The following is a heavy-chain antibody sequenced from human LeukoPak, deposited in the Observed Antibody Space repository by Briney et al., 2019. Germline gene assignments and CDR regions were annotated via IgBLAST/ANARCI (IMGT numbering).Heavy chain of an antibody. CDR3: ARDLYNSASR. J-gene: IGHJ4*02. CDR2: IKQDGGEK. Sequence: GGSLRLSCAASGFTFSSSWMTWVRQAPGKGLEWVANIKQDGGEKYYVDSVKGRFTISRDNAKNSLYLQMNSLRADDTDVYYCARDLYNSASRWGQGTLVTVSS. D-gene: IGHD6-25*01. V-gene: IGHV3-7*03. CDR1: GFTFSSSW.